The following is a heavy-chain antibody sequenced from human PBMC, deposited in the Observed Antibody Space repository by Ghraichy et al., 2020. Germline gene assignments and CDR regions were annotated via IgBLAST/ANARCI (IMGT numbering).Heavy chain of an antibody. CDR3: ARGYDDYDYS. CDR1: GFIFSNYN. V-gene: IGHV3-21*01. CDR2: ISHDSDLT. J-gene: IGHJ4*02. D-gene: IGHD3-16*01. Sequence: GGYLRLSCAASGFIFSNYNMNWVRQAPGKGLEWVSSISHDSDLTYYADSVKGRFAVSRDNAKNLMYLQMNSLRAEDTAVYYCARGYDDYDYSGGQGTLVTVSS.